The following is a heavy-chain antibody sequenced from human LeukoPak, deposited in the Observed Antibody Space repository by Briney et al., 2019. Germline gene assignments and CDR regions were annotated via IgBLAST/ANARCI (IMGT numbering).Heavy chain of an antibody. V-gene: IGHV4-39*01. CDR1: GGSISSSSYD. J-gene: IGHJ6*03. CDR3: AKPYWAGTTTRGYSYYVDV. Sequence: SETLSLTCTVSGGSISSSSYDWGWIRQPPGKGLEWIVSIHYSGSTYYNPSLKSRVTISLDTSKNQLSLNLSSVTAADTAVYYCAKPYWAGTTTRGYSYYVDVWGKGTTVTVSS. CDR2: IHYSGST. D-gene: IGHD1-1*01.